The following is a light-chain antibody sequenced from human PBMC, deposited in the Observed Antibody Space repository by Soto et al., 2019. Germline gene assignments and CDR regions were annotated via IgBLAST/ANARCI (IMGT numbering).Light chain of an antibody. CDR1: QSISSDS. Sequence: EIVLTQSPGTLSLSPGERATLSCRASQSISSDSLAWYQQKPGQPPRLLIYATSSRATGIPDRFSGSRSGTNITLTISRLEPEDVAVYYCQHNTFGQGTKLEI. CDR3: QHNT. CDR2: ATS. J-gene: IGKJ2*01. V-gene: IGKV3-20*01.